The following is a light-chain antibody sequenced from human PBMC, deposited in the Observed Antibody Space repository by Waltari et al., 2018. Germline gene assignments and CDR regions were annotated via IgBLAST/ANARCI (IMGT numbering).Light chain of an antibody. CDR2: WAA. CDR1: QSVLYSSDNNNY. Sequence: DIVLTQSPATLSLSPGERATLSCKSSQSVLYSSDNNNYLAWYQQKPGQPPKLLIYWAATRESGVPDRFSGSGSGTDFTLTISSLQAEDVAVYYCQQYYSTPLTFGGGTKVEIK. V-gene: IGKV4-1*01. CDR3: QQYYSTPLT. J-gene: IGKJ4*01.